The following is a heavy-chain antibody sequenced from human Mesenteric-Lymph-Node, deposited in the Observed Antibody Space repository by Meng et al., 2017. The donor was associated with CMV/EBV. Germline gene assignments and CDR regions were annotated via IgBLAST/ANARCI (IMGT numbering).Heavy chain of an antibody. Sequence: ASVKVSCKASGYTRSDYHVNWVRQAPGRGPEWMGMIDPSGRGTSYAQKFQGRITLTRDTSASTAYMELRSLTSEDTAIYYCASGQPTAPPRYFDFWGQGTPVTVSS. CDR1: GYTRSDYH. CDR2: IDPSGRGT. D-gene: IGHD1-14*01. CDR3: ASGQPTAPPRYFDF. J-gene: IGHJ4*02. V-gene: IGHV1-46*03.